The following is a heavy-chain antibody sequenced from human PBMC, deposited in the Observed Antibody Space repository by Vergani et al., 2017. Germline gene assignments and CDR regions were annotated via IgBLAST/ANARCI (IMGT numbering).Heavy chain of an antibody. D-gene: IGHD3-22*01. CDR2: IYYSGST. CDR3: ARDAMTYYYDSSGYYPAPWSY. CDR1: GGSVSSGSYY. J-gene: IGHJ4*02. Sequence: QVQLQESGPGLVKPSETLSLTCTVSGGSVSSGSYYWSWIRQPPGKGLEWIGYIYYSGSTNYNPSLKSRVTISVDTSKNQFSLKLSSVTAADTAVYYCARDAMTYYYDSSGYYPAPWSYWGQGTLVTVSS. V-gene: IGHV4-61*01.